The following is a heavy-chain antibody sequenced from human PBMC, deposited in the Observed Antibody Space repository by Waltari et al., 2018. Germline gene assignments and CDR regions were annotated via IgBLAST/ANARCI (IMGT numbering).Heavy chain of an antibody. D-gene: IGHD1-26*01. CDR3: ARGGPGGSYFDY. CDR1: GFTFSTYW. Sequence: EVQLVESGGELVQPGGSLRLSCAASGFTFSTYWMYWVRQAPGKGLVWVSRINGDGSNTRYADSVRGRFTISRDNAKNTLFLQMDSLRAEDTAVYYCARGGPGGSYFDYWGQGTLVTVSS. CDR2: INGDGSNT. J-gene: IGHJ4*02. V-gene: IGHV3-74*01.